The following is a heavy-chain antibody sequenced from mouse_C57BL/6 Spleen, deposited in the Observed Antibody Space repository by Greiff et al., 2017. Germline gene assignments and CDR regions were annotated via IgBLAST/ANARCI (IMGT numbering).Heavy chain of an antibody. CDR1: GYTFTSYW. CDR3: ARRNYGSSYRYFDY. J-gene: IGHJ2*01. Sequence: QVQLQQPGAELVRPGTSVKLSCKASGYTFTSYWMHWVKQRPGQGLEWIGVIDPSDSYTNYNQKFKGKATLTVDTSSSTAYMQLSSLTSEDSAVYYCARRNYGSSYRYFDYWGQGTTLTVSS. V-gene: IGHV1-59*01. CDR2: IDPSDSYT. D-gene: IGHD1-1*01.